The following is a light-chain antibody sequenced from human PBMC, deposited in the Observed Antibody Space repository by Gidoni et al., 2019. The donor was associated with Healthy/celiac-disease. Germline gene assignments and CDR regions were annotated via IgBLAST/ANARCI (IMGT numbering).Light chain of an antibody. CDR1: QSVSSN. V-gene: IGKV3-15*01. CDR2: GAS. J-gene: IGKJ1*01. CDR3: QQYNNWWT. Sequence: ELVMTHSPATLSVSPGDRATLSCRASQSVSSNFGWYQQQPGQAPTLLIYGASTRATGIPARFSGSASGTEFTPTISSLQSEDFAVYYCQQYNNWWTFGQGTKVEIK.